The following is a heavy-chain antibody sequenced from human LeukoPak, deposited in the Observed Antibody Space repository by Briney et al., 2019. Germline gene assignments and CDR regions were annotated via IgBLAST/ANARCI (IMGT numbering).Heavy chain of an antibody. D-gene: IGHD3-10*01. CDR2: IWYDGSNK. CDR1: GFTFSSYG. Sequence: GGSLRLSCAASGFTFSSYGMHWVRQAPGKGLEWVAVIWYDGSNKYYADSVKGRFTISRDNSKNTLYLQMNSLRAEDTAVYYCAKLLWFGELLYRHDAFDIWGQGTMVTVSS. CDR3: AKLLWFGELLYRHDAFDI. V-gene: IGHV3-33*06. J-gene: IGHJ3*02.